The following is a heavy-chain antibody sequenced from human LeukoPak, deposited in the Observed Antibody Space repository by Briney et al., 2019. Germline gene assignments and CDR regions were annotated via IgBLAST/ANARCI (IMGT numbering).Heavy chain of an antibody. Sequence: SETLSLTCTVSGGSISSYYWSWIRQPAGKGLEWIGRIYTSGSTNYNPSLKSRVTISVDTSKNQFSLKLSSVTAADTAVYYCARLPRRYRSNWFDPWGQGTLVTVSS. CDR1: GGSISSYY. V-gene: IGHV4-4*07. D-gene: IGHD3-16*02. CDR3: ARLPRRYRSNWFDP. J-gene: IGHJ5*02. CDR2: IYTSGST.